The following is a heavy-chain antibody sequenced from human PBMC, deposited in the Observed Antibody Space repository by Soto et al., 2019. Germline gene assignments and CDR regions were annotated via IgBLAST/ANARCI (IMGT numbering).Heavy chain of an antibody. V-gene: IGHV4-59*01. CDR3: ANTALGWFDP. Sequence: SETLSLTCSVSGGSISSYYWSWIRQPPGKGLEWIGYIFYSGRSGSTNYNPSLKSRIIISVDTSKNQFSLKLTSVTAVDTAVYYCANTALGWFDPWGQGTLVTVSS. CDR2: IFYSGRSGST. J-gene: IGHJ5*02. CDR1: GGSISSYY. D-gene: IGHD2-21*02.